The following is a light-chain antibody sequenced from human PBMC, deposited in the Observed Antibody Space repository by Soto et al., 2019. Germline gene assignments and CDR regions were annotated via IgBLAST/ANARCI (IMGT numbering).Light chain of an antibody. Sequence: DIPMTQSPSTLSASVGDRVTITCRASQRISSWLAWYQQKPWKAPKLLIYKASSLESGVPSRFSGSGSGTEFTLTISSLQPDDFATYYCQQYNSYSWTFGQGTKVEIE. V-gene: IGKV1-5*03. CDR3: QQYNSYSWT. CDR1: QRISSW. J-gene: IGKJ1*01. CDR2: KAS.